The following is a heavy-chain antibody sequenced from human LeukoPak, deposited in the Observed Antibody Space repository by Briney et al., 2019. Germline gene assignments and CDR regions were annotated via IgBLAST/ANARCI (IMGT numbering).Heavy chain of an antibody. CDR3: ARGYGGKIDY. Sequence: PSETLSRTCTGSGVSISSSSYYWGWLRQPPGKVLESIGSSYYTGNTYYNPSRKSLVTITVDTSKNQFSLKLSSVTAADTAVYYCARGYGGKIDYWGQGTLVPVYS. V-gene: IGHV4-39*07. CDR1: GVSISSSSYY. D-gene: IGHD4-23*01. CDR2: SYYTGNT. J-gene: IGHJ4*02.